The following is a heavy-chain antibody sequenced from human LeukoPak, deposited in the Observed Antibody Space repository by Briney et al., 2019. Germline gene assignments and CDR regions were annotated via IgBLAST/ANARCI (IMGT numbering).Heavy chain of an antibody. D-gene: IGHD6-13*01. CDR2: MSPDGSDK. J-gene: IGHJ4*02. CDR1: GFSFRDYW. V-gene: IGHV3-7*01. Sequence: GGSLRLSCAASGFSFRDYWMSWARQAPGKGLEWVADMSPDGSDKTYVDSVKGRLTIPRDNAKQSLYLQMDSLTAEDTAVYYCARDLLGSSWYAGFDYWGQGTLVTVSS. CDR3: ARDLLGSSWYAGFDY.